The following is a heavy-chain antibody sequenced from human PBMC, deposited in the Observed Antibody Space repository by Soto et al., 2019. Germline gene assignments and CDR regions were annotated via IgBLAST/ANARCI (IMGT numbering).Heavy chain of an antibody. CDR3: ARGLISGSHYSGGWYYFDS. D-gene: IGHD1-26*01. CDR1: GGSFSGYI. Sequence: PSETLSLTCDVYGGSFSGYIWTWIRQTPGKGLQWIGQINHSGSANYNPSKKSRVTISVHTSNSQFSLKLNSVTAADTAVYYCARGLISGSHYSGGWYYFDSWGQGTQVTVSS. J-gene: IGHJ4*02. CDR2: INHSGSA. V-gene: IGHV4-34*01.